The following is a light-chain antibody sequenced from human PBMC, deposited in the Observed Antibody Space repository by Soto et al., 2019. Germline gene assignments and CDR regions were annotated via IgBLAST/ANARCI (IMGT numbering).Light chain of an antibody. Sequence: DIQMTQSPSTLSASVGDRVTITCRASQSISSWLAWYQQKPGKAPKLLIYKASSLESGVPSRFSGSGSGTEFTLTISSLQPDDFATYYCQQYSSNIRTFGQGTKVEIK. V-gene: IGKV1-5*03. J-gene: IGKJ1*01. CDR2: KAS. CDR3: QQYSSNIRT. CDR1: QSISSW.